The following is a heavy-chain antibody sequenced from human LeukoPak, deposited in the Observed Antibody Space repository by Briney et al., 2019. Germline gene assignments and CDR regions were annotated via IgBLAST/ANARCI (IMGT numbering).Heavy chain of an antibody. CDR1: GYTFPSYS. CDR3: ARTAARRFDY. D-gene: IGHD6-6*01. Sequence: ASVKVSCKASGYTFPSYSMHWVRQAPGQGLEWMGIVNPTGGSTTYAQKFQGKVTMTRDTSTSTVYMELSSLRSDDTAVYYCARTAARRFDYWGQGTLVTVSS. CDR2: VNPTGGST. J-gene: IGHJ4*02. V-gene: IGHV1-46*01.